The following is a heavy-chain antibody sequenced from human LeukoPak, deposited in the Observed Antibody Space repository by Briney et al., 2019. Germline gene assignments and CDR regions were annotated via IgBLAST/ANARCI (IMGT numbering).Heavy chain of an antibody. CDR1: SGFA. Sequence: PGGSLRLSCAAFSGFAMSWVRQAPGRGLEWVSAIKGRGDDTYYPDSVKGRFTISRDNSNNTLYLQMNSLRAEDTAAYYCAKGHRSSSSFFDSWGQGILVTVSS. D-gene: IGHD6-19*01. J-gene: IGHJ4*02. CDR2: IKGRGDDT. CDR3: AKGHRSSSSFFDS. V-gene: IGHV3-23*01.